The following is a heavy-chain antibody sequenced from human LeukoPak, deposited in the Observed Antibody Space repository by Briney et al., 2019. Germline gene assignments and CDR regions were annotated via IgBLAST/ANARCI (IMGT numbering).Heavy chain of an antibody. J-gene: IGHJ4*02. CDR2: IRYDGGNK. CDR3: AKDAAATLDY. D-gene: IGHD6-13*01. CDR1: GFTFSSYG. Sequence: PGGSLRLSCAASGFTFSSYGMHWVRQAPGKGLEWVAFIRYDGGNKYYADSVKGRFTISRDNSKNTLYLQMNSLRAEDTAVYYCAKDAAATLDYWGQGTLVTVSS. V-gene: IGHV3-30*02.